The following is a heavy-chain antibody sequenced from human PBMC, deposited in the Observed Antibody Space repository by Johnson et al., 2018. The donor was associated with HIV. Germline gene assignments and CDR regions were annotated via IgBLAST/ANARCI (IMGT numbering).Heavy chain of an antibody. V-gene: IGHV3-30-3*01. CDR1: GFTFSSYA. CDR2: ISYDGSTI. Sequence: VQLVESGGGVVQPGRSLRLSCAASGFTFSSYAMHWVRQAPGKGLEWVAVISYDGSTIYYANSVEGRFTISRDNSRDTLSLQMNSLRVEDTALYYCARDSLLWFRELWPHDAFDIWCQGTMVTVSS. D-gene: IGHD3-10*01. CDR3: ARDSLLWFRELWPHDAFDI. J-gene: IGHJ3*02.